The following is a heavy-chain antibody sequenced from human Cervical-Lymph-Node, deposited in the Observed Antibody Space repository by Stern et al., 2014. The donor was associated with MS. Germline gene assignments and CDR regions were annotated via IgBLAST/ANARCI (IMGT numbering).Heavy chain of an antibody. D-gene: IGHD3-9*01. J-gene: IGHJ6*02. Sequence: QLQLQESGPGLVKPSQTLSLTCTVSGGSISSGSYYWSWIRQPAGKGLEWIGRLYTSGSTNYNPSLKSRVTISVDTSKNQFSLKLSSVTDADTAVYYCARDCRLRYFDNYGMDVWGQGTTVTVSS. CDR2: LYTSGST. CDR3: ARDCRLRYFDNYGMDV. V-gene: IGHV4-61*02. CDR1: GGSISSGSYY.